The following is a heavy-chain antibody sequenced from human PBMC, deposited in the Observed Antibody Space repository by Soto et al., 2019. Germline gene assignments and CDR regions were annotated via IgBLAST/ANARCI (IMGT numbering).Heavy chain of an antibody. CDR1: SFSISSYY. J-gene: IGHJ6*03. Sequence: SETLSLTFTVSSFSISSYYWIWIRQPPGKGLEWIGYIYYSGSTNYNPSLKSRVTISVDTSKNQFSLKLSSVTAADTAVYYCARGATIFGVVPPYYYYCMDVWGKGTTVTVSS. CDR3: ARGATIFGVVPPYYYYCMDV. D-gene: IGHD3-3*01. V-gene: IGHV4-59*01. CDR2: IYYSGST.